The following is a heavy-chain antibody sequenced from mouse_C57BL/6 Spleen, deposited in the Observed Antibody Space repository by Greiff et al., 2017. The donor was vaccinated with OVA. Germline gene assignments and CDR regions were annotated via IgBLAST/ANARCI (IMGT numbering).Heavy chain of an antibody. CDR2: INPNYGTT. D-gene: IGHD2-4*01. V-gene: IGHV1-39*01. CDR3: AISPYDYDEGYFDY. J-gene: IGHJ2*01. CDR1: GYSFTDYN. Sequence: SGPELVKPGASVKISCKASGYSFTDYNMNWVKQSTGKSLEWIGVINPNYGTTSTNQTFKGKATLTVDQSSSTSYLQLNSLTSEDSAVYYCAISPYDYDEGYFDYWGQGTTLTVSS.